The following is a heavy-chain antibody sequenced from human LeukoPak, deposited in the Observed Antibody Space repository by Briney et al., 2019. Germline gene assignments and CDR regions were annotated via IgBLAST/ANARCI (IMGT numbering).Heavy chain of an antibody. V-gene: IGHV1-2*02. J-gene: IGHJ4*02. CDR3: SGGGAKYDY. Sequence: ASVKVSCKTSGFTFTGQYLHWVRQAPGQGLEWMGWIYPESGGTNYAQKFQGRVTMTRDTSSDTAYLELSRLRSDDTAVYYCSGGGAKYDYWGQGTRVTVSS. D-gene: IGHD2-21*01. CDR2: IYPESGGT. CDR1: GFTFTGQY.